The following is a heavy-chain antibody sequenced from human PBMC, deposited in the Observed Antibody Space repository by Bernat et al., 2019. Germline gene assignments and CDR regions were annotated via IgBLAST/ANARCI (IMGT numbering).Heavy chain of an antibody. CDR3: AKDLEAAAGMWYYYYGMDV. D-gene: IGHD6-13*01. CDR1: GFTFSGFW. Sequence: EVQLVESGGGLVQPGGSLRLSCAASGFTFSGFWMHWVRQAPGKGLVWVSRINSDGSSTSYADSVKGRFTISRDNAKNTLYLQMNSLRAEDTALYYCAKDLEAAAGMWYYYYGMDVWGQGTTVTVSS. V-gene: IGHV3-74*01. J-gene: IGHJ6*02. CDR2: INSDGSST.